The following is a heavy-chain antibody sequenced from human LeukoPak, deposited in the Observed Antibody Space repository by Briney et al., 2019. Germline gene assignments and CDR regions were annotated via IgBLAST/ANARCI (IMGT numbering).Heavy chain of an antibody. CDR2: IYYSGST. CDR1: GGSISSGGYY. D-gene: IGHD2-8*01. Sequence: ASETLSLTCTVSGGSISSGGYYWSWIRQHPGKGLEWIGYIYYSGSTYYNPSLKSRVTISVDTSKNQFSLKLSSVTAADTTVYYCARDGKGRYCTNGVCFSGWFDPWGQGTLVTVSS. J-gene: IGHJ5*02. CDR3: ARDGKGRYCTNGVCFSGWFDP. V-gene: IGHV4-31*03.